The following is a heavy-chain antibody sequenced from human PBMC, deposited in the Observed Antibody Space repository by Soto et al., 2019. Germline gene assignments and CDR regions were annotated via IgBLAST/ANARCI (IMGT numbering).Heavy chain of an antibody. CDR3: AKAEPELFGEDY. V-gene: IGHV3-30*18. CDR2: ISHDGSNK. D-gene: IGHD3-10*02. J-gene: IGHJ4*02. CDR1: GFTFSTYT. Sequence: QVQLVESGGGVVQPGTSLRLSCAASGFTFSTYTMHWVRQAPGKGLEWVAVISHDGSNKFYADSEKGRFTISRDNTQNSLSLPMNGLRGEDTAMYYCAKAEPELFGEDYWGQGTMVTVSS.